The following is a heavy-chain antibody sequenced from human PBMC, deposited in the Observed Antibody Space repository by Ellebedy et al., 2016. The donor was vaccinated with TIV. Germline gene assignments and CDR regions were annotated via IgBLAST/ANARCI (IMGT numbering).Heavy chain of an antibody. CDR3: ARVPNSGGYYVFDT. Sequence: GESLKISXAASGFTFSDYYMSWIRQAPGKGLEWVSYISSSSSYTNYAESVKGRFTVSRDNAKNSLYLQMNSLRVEDTAVYYCARVPNSGGYYVFDTWGQGTLVTVSS. J-gene: IGHJ5*02. D-gene: IGHD3-22*01. CDR1: GFTFSDYY. V-gene: IGHV3-11*05. CDR2: ISSSSSYT.